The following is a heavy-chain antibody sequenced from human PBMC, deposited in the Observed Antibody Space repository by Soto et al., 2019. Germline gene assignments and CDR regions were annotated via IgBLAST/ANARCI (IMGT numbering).Heavy chain of an antibody. CDR1: GFSLSTSGVG. CDR3: AHSRIAAAGRGQYYFDY. Sequence: QITLKESGPTLVKPTQTLTLTCTFSGFSLSTSGVGVGWIRQPPGKALEWLALIYWDDDKRYSPSLKSRLTITKDTSKNQVVLTMPNRDPVDTATYYCAHSRIAAAGRGQYYFDYWGQGTLVTVSS. J-gene: IGHJ4*02. D-gene: IGHD6-13*01. V-gene: IGHV2-5*02. CDR2: IYWDDDK.